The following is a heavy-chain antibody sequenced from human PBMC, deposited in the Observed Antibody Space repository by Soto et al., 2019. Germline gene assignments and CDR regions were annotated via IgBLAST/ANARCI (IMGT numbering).Heavy chain of an antibody. CDR1: SGSFSGHF. D-gene: IGHD3-9*01. CDR2: INLAGGT. V-gene: IGHV4-34*01. Sequence: SETLSLTCAVYSGSFSGHFWSWIRQPPGKGLEWIGEINLAGGTNYNPSLKSRVTISIDKSNNQFFLKLTSVTAADKAVYYCARNQRIYDILTGYYKGPFDSWGQGTLVT. J-gene: IGHJ4*02. CDR3: ARNQRIYDILTGYYKGPFDS.